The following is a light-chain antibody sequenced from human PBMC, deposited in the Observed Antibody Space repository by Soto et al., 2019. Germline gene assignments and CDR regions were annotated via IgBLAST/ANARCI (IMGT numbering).Light chain of an antibody. Sequence: EIVMTQSPATLSVSPGGRATLSCRASQSISDTLAWYQQKPGQAPRLLIHGASTRAPGFPARFSGSGSGTDFTLTISRLEPEDFAVYYCQQYGSSPRTFGQGTKV. CDR2: GAS. V-gene: IGKV3-15*01. J-gene: IGKJ1*01. CDR1: QSISDT. CDR3: QQYGSSPRT.